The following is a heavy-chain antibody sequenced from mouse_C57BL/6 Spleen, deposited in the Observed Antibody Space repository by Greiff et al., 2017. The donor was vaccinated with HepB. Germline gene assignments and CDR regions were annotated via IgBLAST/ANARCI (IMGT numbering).Heavy chain of an antibody. CDR3: ARSGFLGSRFSYAMDY. CDR2: IYPGDGDT. J-gene: IGHJ4*01. V-gene: IGHV1-80*01. CDR1: GYAFSSYW. D-gene: IGHD1-1*01. Sequence: QVQLQQSGAELVKPGASVKISCKASGYAFSSYWMNWVKQRPGKGLEWIGQIYPGDGDTNYNGKFKGKATLTADKSSSTAYMQLSSLTSEDSAVYFCARSGFLGSRFSYAMDYWGQGTSVTVSS.